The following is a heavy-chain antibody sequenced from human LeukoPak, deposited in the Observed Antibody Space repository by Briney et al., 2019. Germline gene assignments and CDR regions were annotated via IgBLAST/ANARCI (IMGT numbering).Heavy chain of an antibody. CDR3: ARVRRYSGSYYYLDY. CDR2: IYYSGST. J-gene: IGHJ4*02. CDR1: GGSISSSNYY. V-gene: IGHV4-39*07. D-gene: IGHD1-26*01. Sequence: SETLSLTCTVSGGSISSSNYYWGWIRQPPGKGLEWIGNIYYSGSTNYNPSLKSRVTISVDTSKNQFSLKLSSVTAADTAVYYCARVRRYSGSYYYLDYWGQGTLVTVSS.